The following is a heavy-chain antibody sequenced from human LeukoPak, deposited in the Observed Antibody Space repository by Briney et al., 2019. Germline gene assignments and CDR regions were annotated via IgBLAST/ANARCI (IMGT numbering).Heavy chain of an antibody. CDR1: GGSISSGDYY. Sequence: PSETLSLTCTVSGGSISSGDYYWSWIRQPPGKGLEWIGYIYYSGSTYYNPSLKSRVTISVDTSKNQFSLKLSSVTAADTAVYYCARATRHGLVRDAFDIWGQGTMVTVSS. CDR2: IYYSGST. V-gene: IGHV4-30-4*08. D-gene: IGHD6-13*01. J-gene: IGHJ3*02. CDR3: ARATRHGLVRDAFDI.